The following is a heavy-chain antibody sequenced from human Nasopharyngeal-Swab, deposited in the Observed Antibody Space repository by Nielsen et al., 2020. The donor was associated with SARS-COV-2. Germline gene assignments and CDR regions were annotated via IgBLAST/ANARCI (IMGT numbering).Heavy chain of an antibody. J-gene: IGHJ5*02. CDR2: INSDGSST. V-gene: IGHV3-74*01. D-gene: IGHD6-6*01. CDR3: ARVGYSSSPGGWFDP. Sequence: GESLRLACAASGSTSSSYWMQWVRQAPGKGLVWVSRINSDGSSTSYADSVGGRFTISRDNAKNTLYLQMNSLRAEDTAVYYCARVGYSSSPGGWFDPWGQGTLVTVSS. CDR1: GSTSSSYW.